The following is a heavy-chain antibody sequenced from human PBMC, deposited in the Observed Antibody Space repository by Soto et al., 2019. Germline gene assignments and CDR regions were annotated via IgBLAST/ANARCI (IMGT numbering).Heavy chain of an antibody. CDR3: AIFGPAFKWNHWGYHFDS. CDR1: GYTFVNYD. CDR2: MNPKSGNT. D-gene: IGHD1-20*01. V-gene: IGHV1-8*01. Sequence: QVQLVQSGAEVKQPGASVKLSCKASGYTFVNYDINWVRQAPGQGLEWMGWMNPKSGNTGYALKFQGRVTMTRDTSITTAYMKVNRLRSEDTAVYYCAIFGPAFKWNHWGYHFDSWGQGSLVTVFS. J-gene: IGHJ4*02.